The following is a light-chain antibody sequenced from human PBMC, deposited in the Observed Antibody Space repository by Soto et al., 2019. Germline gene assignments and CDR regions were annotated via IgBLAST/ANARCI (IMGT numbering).Light chain of an antibody. J-gene: IGKJ4*01. CDR2: KVS. CDR1: QDINSW. Sequence: DIQMTQSPSSVSASVGDRVTITCRASQDINSWLAWYQQKPGLAPKLLIYKVSSLQGGVPSRFSGSTSGTNFTLTISSLQAEDFATYFCQQGKSFPLTFGGGTKVEIK. CDR3: QQGKSFPLT. V-gene: IGKV1-12*01.